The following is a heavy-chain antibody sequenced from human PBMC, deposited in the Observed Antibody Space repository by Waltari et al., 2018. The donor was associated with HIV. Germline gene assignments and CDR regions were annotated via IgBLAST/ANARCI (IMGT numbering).Heavy chain of an antibody. CDR2: IRSVGSYI. V-gene: IGHV3-21*03. CDR1: GFTFSTYN. Sequence: EVQLVESGGGLVKPGGSLRLSCAASGFTFSTYNMNWVRQAPGKGLELVSSIRSVGSYISYPDSFKGRFTISRDNAKNSLYLQMNSLRAEDTAVYYCAVGGYDYAWGTYRPFDYWGQGTLVTVSS. D-gene: IGHD3-16*02. CDR3: AVGGYDYAWGTYRPFDY. J-gene: IGHJ4*02.